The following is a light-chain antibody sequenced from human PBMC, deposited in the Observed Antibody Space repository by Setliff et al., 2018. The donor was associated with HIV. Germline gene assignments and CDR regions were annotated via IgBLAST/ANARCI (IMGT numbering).Light chain of an antibody. J-gene: IGLJ1*01. CDR1: SSDVGAYDY. CDR2: DVG. Sequence: QSALTQPRSVSGSPGQSVTISCTGTSSDVGAYDYVSWYQQLPGKAPKLILYDVGKRPSGVPDRFSGSKSGNTASLTISELQAEDEADYFCCSFANSYTSFNVFGTGTKVTVL. CDR3: CSFANSYTSFNV. V-gene: IGLV2-11*01.